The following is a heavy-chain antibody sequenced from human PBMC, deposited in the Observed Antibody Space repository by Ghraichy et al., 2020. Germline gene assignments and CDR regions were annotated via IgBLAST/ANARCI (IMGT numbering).Heavy chain of an antibody. Sequence: LSLTCAASGFTFSSYAMDWVRQAPGKGLEWLSYITSRGTTIYYADSVKGRFPISRDNAKNSLYLQMSSLRDEDTAVYYCAREGGNYCSGGSCSRDFDYWGQGTLVTVSS. D-gene: IGHD2-15*01. CDR1: GFTFSSYA. CDR2: ITSRGTTI. CDR3: AREGGNYCSGGSCSRDFDY. J-gene: IGHJ4*02. V-gene: IGHV3-48*02.